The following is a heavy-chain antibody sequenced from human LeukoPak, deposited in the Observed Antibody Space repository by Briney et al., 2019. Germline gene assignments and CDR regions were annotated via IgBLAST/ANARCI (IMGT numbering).Heavy chain of an antibody. CDR2: ISGSGATT. CDR1: GFTFSSYG. CDR3: AKDSRYGYRWDYDY. Sequence: GGSLRLSCAASGFTFSSYGMSWVRQAPGKGLEWVSTISGSGATTYYADSVNGRFTISRDNSKNTLYLKMNSLRAEDTAVYYCAKDSRYGYRWDYDYWGQGTPVTVSS. J-gene: IGHJ4*02. D-gene: IGHD5-18*01. V-gene: IGHV3-23*01.